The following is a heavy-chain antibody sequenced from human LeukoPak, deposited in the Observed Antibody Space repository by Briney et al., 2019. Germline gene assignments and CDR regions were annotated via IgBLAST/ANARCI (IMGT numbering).Heavy chain of an antibody. CDR2: IRYDGSNK. CDR3: AKVPYSSSSGYFDY. CDR1: GFTFSSYG. V-gene: IGHV3-30*02. D-gene: IGHD6-6*01. Sequence: GSLRLSCAASGFTFSSYGMHWVRQAPGKGLEWVAFIRYDGSNKYYADSVKGRFTISRDNSKNTLYLQMNSLRAEDTAVYYCAKVPYSSSSGYFDYWGQGTLVTVSS. J-gene: IGHJ4*02.